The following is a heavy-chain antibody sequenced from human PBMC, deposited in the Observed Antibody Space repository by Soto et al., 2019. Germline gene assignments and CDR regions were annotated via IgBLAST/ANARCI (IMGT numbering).Heavy chain of an antibody. CDR1: GYTFTSYA. J-gene: IGHJ4*02. V-gene: IGHV1-3*01. CDR3: ARSIRLAGAY. Sequence: QVQLVQSGAEVKKPGASVKVSCKASGYTFTSYAMHWVRQAPGQRLEWMGWINAGNGNTKYSHNFQGRVTITRDTSASTAYMELSSLRSEDTAVYYCARSIRLAGAYWGQGTLVTVSS. D-gene: IGHD3-10*01. CDR2: INAGNGNT.